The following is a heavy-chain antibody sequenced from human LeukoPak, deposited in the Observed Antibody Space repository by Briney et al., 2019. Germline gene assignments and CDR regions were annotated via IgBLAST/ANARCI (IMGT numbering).Heavy chain of an antibody. Sequence: GGSLRLSCAASGFTFSDYYMSWIRQAPGKGLEWVSYISSSGSTIYYADSVKGRFTISRDNAKNSLYLQMNSLRADDAAVYYCARDQYYYGSGLNYYYYYYGMDVWGQGTTVTVSS. CDR2: ISSSGSTI. J-gene: IGHJ6*02. CDR1: GFTFSDYY. D-gene: IGHD3-10*01. CDR3: ARDQYYYGSGLNYYYYYYGMDV. V-gene: IGHV3-11*01.